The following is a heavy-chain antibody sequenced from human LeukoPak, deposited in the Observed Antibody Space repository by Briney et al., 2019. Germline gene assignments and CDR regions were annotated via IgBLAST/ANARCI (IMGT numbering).Heavy chain of an antibody. CDR3: AKAGPAMPHN. D-gene: IGHD2-2*01. Sequence: PGRSLRLSCAASGFTFSSYGMHWVRQAPGKGLEWVAVIWYDGSNKYYADSVKGRFTISRDNSKNTLYLQMNSLRAEDTAVYYCAKAGPAMPHNWGQGTLVTVSS. CDR2: IWYDGSNK. CDR1: GFTFSSYG. V-gene: IGHV3-33*06. J-gene: IGHJ4*02.